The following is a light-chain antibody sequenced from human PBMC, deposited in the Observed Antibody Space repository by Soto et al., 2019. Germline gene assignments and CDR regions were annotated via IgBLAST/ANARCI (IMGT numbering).Light chain of an antibody. V-gene: IGKV3-15*01. J-gene: IGKJ1*01. CDR3: QQYNTWPRT. CDR2: GAS. Sequence: EIVMTQSPDNLSVSLGQGATLSCRASQPISRNLAWYQQKPGQAPRLPIYGASTRATDIPGRFSGGGSGTEFTLTISSLQSEDFAIYFCQQYNTWPRTFGQGTKVDIK. CDR1: QPISRN.